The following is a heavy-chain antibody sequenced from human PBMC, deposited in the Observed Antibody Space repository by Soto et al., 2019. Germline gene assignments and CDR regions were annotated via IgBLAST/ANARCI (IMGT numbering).Heavy chain of an antibody. Sequence: ASVKVSCKASGFNFTPYSMHWVRQAPGQRLEWMAWINGGNGKTEYSQKFQGRVTISRDTSASTVYMELSSLTSEDTAVYYCARELAAPGTSFDYWGQGALVTVPQ. D-gene: IGHD6-13*01. CDR1: GFNFTPYS. CDR3: ARELAAPGTSFDY. J-gene: IGHJ4*02. V-gene: IGHV1-3*01. CDR2: INGGNGKT.